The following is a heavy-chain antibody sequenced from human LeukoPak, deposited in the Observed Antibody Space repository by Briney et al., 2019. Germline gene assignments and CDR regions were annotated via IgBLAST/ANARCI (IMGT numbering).Heavy chain of an antibody. J-gene: IGHJ4*02. CDR3: AKGGIAVAGYYFDY. CDR2: ISSSSSYI. CDR1: GFTFSSYR. D-gene: IGHD6-19*01. V-gene: IGHV3-21*04. Sequence: GGSLRLSCAASGFTFSSYRMNWVRQAPGKGLEWVSSISSSSSYIYYADFVKGRFTISRDNAKNSLYLQMNSLRAEDTALYYCAKGGIAVAGYYFDYWGQGTLVTVSS.